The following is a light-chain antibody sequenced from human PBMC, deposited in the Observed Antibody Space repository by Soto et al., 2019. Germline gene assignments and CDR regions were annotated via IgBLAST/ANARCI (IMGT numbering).Light chain of an antibody. V-gene: IGKV1-12*01. Sequence: DIQMTQSPSSLSASVGDRVNISCRASQDIGSRLAWYQQKPGKAPKILIYAAASLHSGVPSRFSATSSGTDFTLTINSLQPEDLATYFCQQGNSFPLTFGPGTKVDIK. CDR1: QDIGSR. J-gene: IGKJ3*01. CDR2: AAA. CDR3: QQGNSFPLT.